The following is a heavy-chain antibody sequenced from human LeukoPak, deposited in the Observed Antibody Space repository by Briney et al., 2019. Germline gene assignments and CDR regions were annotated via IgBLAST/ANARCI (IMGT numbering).Heavy chain of an antibody. CDR2: IGGSDGTT. V-gene: IGHV3-23*01. Sequence: PGGSLRLSCAASGFTFSSHAMTWVRQAPGKGLEWVSSIGGSDGTTSYADSVRGRFSISRDNSKNILFLQMNSLRAEDTAIYYCAAYPVRGPFDYWGQGTLVTVSS. D-gene: IGHD3-10*01. CDR1: GFTFSSHA. J-gene: IGHJ4*02. CDR3: AAYPVRGPFDY.